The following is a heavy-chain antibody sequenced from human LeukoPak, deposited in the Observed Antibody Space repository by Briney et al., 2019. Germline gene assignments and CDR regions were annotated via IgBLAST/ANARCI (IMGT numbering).Heavy chain of an antibody. Sequence: GGSLRLSCAASGFPFSNYAMHWVRQAPGKGLEWVAIVSYDGNNKYYADSVRGRFTISRDTSKSTLNLQMNSLRTEDTAVYYCARGLGYCSGDSCYGYGMDVWGQGTTLTVSS. CDR2: VSYDGNNK. D-gene: IGHD2-15*01. V-gene: IGHV3-30-3*01. CDR1: GFPFSNYA. CDR3: ARGLGYCSGDSCYGYGMDV. J-gene: IGHJ6*02.